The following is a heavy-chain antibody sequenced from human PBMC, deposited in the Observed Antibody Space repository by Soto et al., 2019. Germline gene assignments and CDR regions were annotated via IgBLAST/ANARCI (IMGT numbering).Heavy chain of an antibody. J-gene: IGHJ4*02. D-gene: IGHD3-16*02. CDR1: GYTFTNYA. Sequence: QVQLVQSGAGVKEPGASVKVSCKASGYTFTNYAISWVRQAPGQGLEWMGWISAYSGDTNYAQKFQGRVTLTTDTSTGTAYMELRSLRSDDTAVYYCARDRRPGFVPDPFDSWGQGTLVIVSS. CDR3: ARDRRPGFVPDPFDS. V-gene: IGHV1-18*04. CDR2: ISAYSGDT.